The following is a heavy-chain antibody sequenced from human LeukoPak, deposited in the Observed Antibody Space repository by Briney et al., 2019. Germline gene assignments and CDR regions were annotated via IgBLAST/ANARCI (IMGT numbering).Heavy chain of an antibody. D-gene: IGHD1-7*01. J-gene: IGHJ4*02. CDR1: GSTFSSYA. CDR3: AKDVYNWNFYFDY. V-gene: IGHV3-23*01. Sequence: PGGSLRLSCAASGSTFSSYAMSWVRQAPGKGLEWVSAISASGYSTYYADSVKGRFTISRDDSKKTLYLQMNSLRAEDTAIFYCAKDVYNWNFYFDYWGQGTLVTVSS. CDR2: ISASGYST.